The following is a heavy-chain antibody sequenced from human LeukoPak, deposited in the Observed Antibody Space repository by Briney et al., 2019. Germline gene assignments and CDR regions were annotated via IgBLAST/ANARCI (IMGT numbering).Heavy chain of an antibody. CDR1: GGSFSGYY. CDR3: ARGLGSGSYYHY. J-gene: IGHJ4*02. V-gene: IGHV4-34*01. CDR2: INHSGST. Sequence: SETLSLTCAVYGGSFSGYYWTWVRQPPGKGLEWIGEINHSGSTNYNPSLKSRVTISVDTSKNQFSLKLTSVTAADTAVYYCARGLGSGSYYHYWGQGTLVTVSS. D-gene: IGHD3-10*01.